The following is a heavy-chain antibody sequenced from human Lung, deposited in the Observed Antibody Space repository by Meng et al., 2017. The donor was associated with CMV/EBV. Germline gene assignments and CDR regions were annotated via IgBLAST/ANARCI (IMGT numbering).Heavy chain of an antibody. CDR2: INPNSGDT. V-gene: IGHV1-2*02. CDR1: GYTFTGYN. Sequence: ASVXVSCKASGYTFTGYNIHWVRQAPGQGLEWMGWINPNSGDTKYAQKFQGRVALTRDTSISTAYMELSSLKSDDTAVFFCARLFHTSLGTNYYYGMDVWXQGTAVTVSS. J-gene: IGHJ6*02. CDR3: ARLFHTSLGTNYYYGMDV. D-gene: IGHD3-10*01.